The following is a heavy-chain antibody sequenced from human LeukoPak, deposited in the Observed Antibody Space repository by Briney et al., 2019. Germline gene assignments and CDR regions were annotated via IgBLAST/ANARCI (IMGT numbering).Heavy chain of an antibody. V-gene: IGHV4-34*01. D-gene: IGHD6-19*01. J-gene: IGHJ4*02. Sequence: SETLSLTCAVCGGSFSGYYWSWIRQPPGRGVEGVGEINHSGSTNYNPSLKSRVTISVDTSKNQFSLKLSPVTAADTAVYYCASATPHRGIAVAGTGRPFDYWGQGTLVTVSS. CDR2: INHSGST. CDR1: GGSFSGYY. CDR3: ASATPHRGIAVAGTGRPFDY.